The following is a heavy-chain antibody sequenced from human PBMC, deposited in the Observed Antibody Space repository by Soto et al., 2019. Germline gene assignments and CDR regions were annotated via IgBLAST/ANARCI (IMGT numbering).Heavy chain of an antibody. Sequence: SETLSLTCAVHGGSFSDYYWSWIRQPPGKGLEWIGEINYSGRTNYNPSLKSRVTISVDTSKNQFPLTLSSMFAADTAVYYCARTGHLFDYWGQGISVTAPQ. CDR1: GGSFSDYY. CDR3: ARTGHLFDY. V-gene: IGHV4-34*01. CDR2: INYSGRT. J-gene: IGHJ4*02.